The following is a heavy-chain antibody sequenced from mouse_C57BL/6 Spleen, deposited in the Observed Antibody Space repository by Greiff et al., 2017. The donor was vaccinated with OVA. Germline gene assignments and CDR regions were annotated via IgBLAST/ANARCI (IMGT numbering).Heavy chain of an antibody. D-gene: IGHD2-1*01. CDR3: ARTTMVKRYFDV. CDR2: IDPSDSYT. CDR1: GYTFTSYW. Sequence: QVQLQQSGAELVKPGASVKLSCKASGYTFTSYWMQWVKQRPGQGLEWIGEIDPSDSYTNYNQKFKGKATLTVDTSSSTAYMQLSSLTSEDSAVYYCARTTMVKRYFDVWGTGTTVTVSS. V-gene: IGHV1-50*01. J-gene: IGHJ1*03.